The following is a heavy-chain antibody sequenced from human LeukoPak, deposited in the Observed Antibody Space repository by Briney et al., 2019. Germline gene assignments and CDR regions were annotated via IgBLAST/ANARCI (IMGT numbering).Heavy chain of an antibody. CDR3: ARDQRSASCYDF. D-gene: IGHD2-2*01. J-gene: IGHJ4*02. V-gene: IGHV4-59*01. CDR2: IYYSGTT. Sequence: SETLSLTCTVSGGSMSCYYWSWIRQPPGKGLEWIGYIYYSGTTNYNPSLKSRVTISVDTSQNQFSLKLRSVTAADTAVYYCARDQRSASCYDFWGQGTLVTVSS. CDR1: GGSMSCYY.